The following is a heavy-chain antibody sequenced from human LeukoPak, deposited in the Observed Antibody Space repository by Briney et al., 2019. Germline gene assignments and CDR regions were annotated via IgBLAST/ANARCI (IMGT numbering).Heavy chain of an antibody. CDR3: ARLSDTAMFTRAFDI. Sequence: KPGESLKISCKVSGYSFNSYWIGWVRQIPGKGLEWMGIIYPGDSDSRYSPPFQGQVTISADKSINTAYLQWSSLKASDTAMYYSARLSDTAMFTRAFDIWGQGTMVTVSS. D-gene: IGHD5-18*01. V-gene: IGHV5-51*03. CDR1: GYSFNSYW. CDR2: IYPGDSDS. J-gene: IGHJ3*02.